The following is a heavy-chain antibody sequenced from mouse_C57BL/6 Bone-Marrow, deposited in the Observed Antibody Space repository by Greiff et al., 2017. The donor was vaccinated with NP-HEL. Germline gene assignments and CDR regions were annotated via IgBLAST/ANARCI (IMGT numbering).Heavy chain of an antibody. J-gene: IGHJ4*01. Sequence: EVKVVESGGGLVQSGRSLRLSCATSGFTFSDFYMEWVRQAPGKGLEWIAASRNKANDYTTEYSASVKGRFIVSRDTSQSILYLQMNALRAEDTAIYYCARDAPYAAAYAMDYWGQGTSVTVSS. D-gene: IGHD1-1*01. V-gene: IGHV7-1*01. CDR2: SRNKANDYTT. CDR3: ARDAPYAAAYAMDY. CDR1: GFTFSDFY.